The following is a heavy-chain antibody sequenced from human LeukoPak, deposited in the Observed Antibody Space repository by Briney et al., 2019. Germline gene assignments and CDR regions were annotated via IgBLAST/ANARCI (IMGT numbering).Heavy chain of an antibody. CDR2: INPNSGGT. J-gene: IGHJ3*02. V-gene: IGHV1-2*02. CDR3: AILGGVRGTKRAFDI. Sequence: ASVKVSCKASGYTFTGYYMHWVRQAPGQGLEWMRWINPNSGGTNYAQQFQGRVTMTRDTSISTAYMELSRLRSDDTAVFYCAILGGVRGTKRAFDIWGQGTMVTVSS. CDR1: GYTFTGYY. D-gene: IGHD3-10*01.